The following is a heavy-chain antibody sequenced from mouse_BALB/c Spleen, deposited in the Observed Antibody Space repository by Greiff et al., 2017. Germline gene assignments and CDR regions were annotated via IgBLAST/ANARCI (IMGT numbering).Heavy chain of an antibody. J-gene: IGHJ2*01. CDR2: IYPSDSYT. D-gene: IGHD1-1*01. Sequence: QVQLQQSGAELVRPGASVKLSCKASGYTFTSYWINWVKQRPGKGLEWIGNIYPSDSYTNYTQKFKDKATLTVDKSSSTAYMQLSSPTSEDSAVYYCTRSGGSMDYWGQGTTLTVSS. V-gene: IGHV1-69*02. CDR3: TRSGGSMDY. CDR1: GYTFTSYW.